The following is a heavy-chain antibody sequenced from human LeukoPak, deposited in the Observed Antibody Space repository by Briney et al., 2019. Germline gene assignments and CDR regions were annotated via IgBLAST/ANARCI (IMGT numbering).Heavy chain of an antibody. CDR3: AKDSSSSGYDVDY. V-gene: IGHV3-30*02. Sequence: GGSLRLSCAASGFTFISYRMHWVRQAPGRGLEWVAFIRYDGSNKYYADSVKGRFTISIDNSKNTLYLQMNSLRAEDTAVYYCAKDSSSSGYDVDYGGQGTLVTVSS. J-gene: IGHJ4*02. D-gene: IGHD3-22*01. CDR2: IRYDGSNK. CDR1: GFTFISYR.